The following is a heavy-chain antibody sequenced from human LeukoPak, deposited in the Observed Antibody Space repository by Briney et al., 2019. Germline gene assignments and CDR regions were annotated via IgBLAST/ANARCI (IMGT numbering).Heavy chain of an antibody. CDR2: INPNSGGT. Sequence: GASVKVSCKASGYTFTDYYMHWVRQAPGQGLEWMGWINPNSGGTNYAQKFQGRVTMTRDTSISTAYMELSRLRSDDTAVYYCARDPDDFWSGYYFDYWGQGTLVTVSS. J-gene: IGHJ4*02. D-gene: IGHD3-3*01. CDR3: ARDPDDFWSGYYFDY. V-gene: IGHV1-2*02. CDR1: GYTFTDYY.